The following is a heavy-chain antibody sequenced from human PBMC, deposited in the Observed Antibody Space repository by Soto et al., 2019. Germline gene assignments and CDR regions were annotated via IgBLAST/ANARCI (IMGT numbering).Heavy chain of an antibody. CDR1: GFSFSNHA. Sequence: EVQLLESGGGLVQPGGSLRLSCSASGFSFSNHAMSWVRQAPGKGLEWVSAIIDDGGRAYYADSVKGRFTISRDNYRNTLSLQINSLRAEDTAVYYCARDKMDQWLVGGYIDYWCQGTQVTVPS. D-gene: IGHD6-19*01. CDR3: ARDKMDQWLVGGYIDY. V-gene: IGHV3-23*01. J-gene: IGHJ4*02. CDR2: IIDDGGRA.